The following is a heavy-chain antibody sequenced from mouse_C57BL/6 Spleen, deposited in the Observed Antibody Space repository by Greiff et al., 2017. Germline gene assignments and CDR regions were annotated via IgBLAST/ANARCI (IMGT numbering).Heavy chain of an antibody. CDR1: GYTFTDYY. J-gene: IGHJ3*01. V-gene: IGHV1-26*01. CDR2: INPNNGGT. Sequence: VQLQQSGPELVKPGASVKISCKASGYTFTDYYMNWVKQSHGKSLEWIGDINPNNGGTSYNQKFKGKATLTVDKSSSTAYMELRSLTSEDSAVYYCARRGWDVLFAYWAKGLWSLSLQ. D-gene: IGHD4-1*01. CDR3: ARRGWDVLFAY.